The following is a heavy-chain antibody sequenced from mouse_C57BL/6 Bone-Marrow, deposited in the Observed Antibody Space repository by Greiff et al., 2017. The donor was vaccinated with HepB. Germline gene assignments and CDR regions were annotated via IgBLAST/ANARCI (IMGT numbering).Heavy chain of an antibody. J-gene: IGHJ2*01. CDR3: APISDYFDY. CDR2: ISYDGSN. V-gene: IGHV3-6*01. CDR1: GYSITSGYY. Sequence: EVQRVESGPGLVKPSQSLSLTCSVTGYSITSGYYWNWIRQFPGNKLEWMGYISYDGSNNYNPSLKNRISITRDTSKNQFFLKLNSVTTEDTATYYCAPISDYFDYWGQGTTLTVSS.